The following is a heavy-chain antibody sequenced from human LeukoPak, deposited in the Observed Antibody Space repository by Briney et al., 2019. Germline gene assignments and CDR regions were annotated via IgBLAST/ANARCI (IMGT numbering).Heavy chain of an antibody. CDR1: GLTFSSNG. CDR2: IRYDGSNK. Sequence: GGSLSFSWEAPGLTFSSNGMHWARRAQGKGLGWVAFIRYDGSNKYYADSVKGRFTISRDNSKNTLYLQMNSLRAEDTAVYYCAKDTAPYGAHFDYWGQGTLVTVSS. J-gene: IGHJ4*02. CDR3: AKDTAPYGAHFDY. D-gene: IGHD4-17*01. V-gene: IGHV3-30*02.